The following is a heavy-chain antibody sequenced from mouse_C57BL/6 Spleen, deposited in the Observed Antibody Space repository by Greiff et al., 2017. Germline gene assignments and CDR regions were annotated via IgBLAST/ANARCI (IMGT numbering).Heavy chain of an antibody. D-gene: IGHD3-3*01. Sequence: EVQVVESGGGLVKPGGSLILSCAASGFTFSDYGMHWVRQAPEKGLEWVAYISSGSSTIYYADTVKGRFTISRDKGKNPLLLETTRLRSEDAAMYYWAGGTGGFDYWGQGTTLTVSS. CDR3: AGGTGGFDY. V-gene: IGHV5-17*01. CDR1: GFTFSDYG. J-gene: IGHJ2*01. CDR2: ISSGSSTI.